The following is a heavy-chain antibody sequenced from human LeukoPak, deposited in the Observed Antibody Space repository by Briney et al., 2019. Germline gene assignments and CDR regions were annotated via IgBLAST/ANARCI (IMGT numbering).Heavy chain of an antibody. J-gene: IGHJ4*02. Sequence: GGSLRLSCAASGFTFSSFGMNWVRQAPGKGLEWVSYISSSSSTIYYADSVKGRFTISRDNAKNSLYLQMNSLRAEDTAVYYCARDSSGYYPNFDYWGQGTLVTVSS. CDR3: ARDSSGYYPNFDY. V-gene: IGHV3-48*01. CDR1: GFTFSSFG. D-gene: IGHD6-19*01. CDR2: ISSSSSTI.